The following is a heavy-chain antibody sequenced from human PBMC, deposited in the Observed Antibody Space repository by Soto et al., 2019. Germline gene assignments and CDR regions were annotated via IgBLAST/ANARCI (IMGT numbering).Heavy chain of an antibody. CDR2: ISSSSSTV. CDR3: ARGSVNYYDSSGYYNWDAFDI. CDR1: GFTFSSYS. V-gene: IGHV3-48*02. J-gene: IGHJ3*02. D-gene: IGHD3-22*01. Sequence: PGGSLRLSCAASGFTFSSYSMNWVRQAPGKGLEWVSYISSSSSTVYYADSVKGRFTISRDNAKSSLYLQMNSLRDEDTAVYYCARGSVNYYDSSGYYNWDAFDIWGQGTMVTVSS.